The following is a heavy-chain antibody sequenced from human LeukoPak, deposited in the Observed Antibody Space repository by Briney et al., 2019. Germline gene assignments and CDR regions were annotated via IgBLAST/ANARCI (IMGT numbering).Heavy chain of an antibody. CDR1: GGSFSGYY. CDR2: ISSSSTYI. J-gene: IGHJ6*03. CDR3: ARDRDYYYYMDV. V-gene: IGHV3-21*01. Sequence: ETLSLTCAVYGGSFSGYYWSWVRQAPGKGLEWVSSISSSSTYIYYADSVKGRFTISRDNAKNSLYLQMNSLRAEDTAVYYCARDRDYYYYMDVWGKGTTVTISS. D-gene: IGHD3-10*01.